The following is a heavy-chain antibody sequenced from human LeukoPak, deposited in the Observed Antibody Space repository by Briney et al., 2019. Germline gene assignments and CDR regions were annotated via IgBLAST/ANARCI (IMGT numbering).Heavy chain of an antibody. CDR2: INPNSGGT. Sequence: GASVKVSCKASGYTFTGYCMHWVRQAPGQGLEWMGWINPNSGGTNYAQKFQGRVTMTRDTSISTAYMELSRLRSDDTAVYYCARAYCSSTSCSDAFDIWGQGTMVTVSS. D-gene: IGHD2-2*01. V-gene: IGHV1-2*02. CDR3: ARAYCSSTSCSDAFDI. J-gene: IGHJ3*02. CDR1: GYTFTGYC.